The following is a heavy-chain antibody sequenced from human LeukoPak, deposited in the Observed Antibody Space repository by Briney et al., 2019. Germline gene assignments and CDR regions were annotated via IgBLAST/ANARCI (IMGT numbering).Heavy chain of an antibody. Sequence: GGSLRLSCAASGFTFSSYAMSWVRQAPGKGLEWVSAISGSGGSTYYADSVKGRFTISRDNSKNSLYLQMNSLRTEDTALYYCAKVTTPSTVTTSYFDYWGQGTLVTVSS. V-gene: IGHV3-23*01. CDR1: GFTFSSYA. J-gene: IGHJ4*02. CDR3: AKVTTPSTVTTSYFDY. D-gene: IGHD4-17*01. CDR2: ISGSGGST.